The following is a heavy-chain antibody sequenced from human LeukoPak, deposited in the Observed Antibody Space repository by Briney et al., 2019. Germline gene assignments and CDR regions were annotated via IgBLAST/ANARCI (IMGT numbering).Heavy chain of an antibody. CDR2: INPNSGGT. J-gene: IGHJ4*02. Sequence: ASVKVSCKASGYTFTGYYMHWVRHAPGQGLEWMGWINPNSGGTNYAQKFQGRVTMTRDTSISTAYMELSRLRCDDTAVYYCARQGRDYYGSGSPLPFDYWGQGTLVTVSS. D-gene: IGHD3-10*01. CDR1: GYTFTGYY. CDR3: ARQGRDYYGSGSPLPFDY. V-gene: IGHV1-2*02.